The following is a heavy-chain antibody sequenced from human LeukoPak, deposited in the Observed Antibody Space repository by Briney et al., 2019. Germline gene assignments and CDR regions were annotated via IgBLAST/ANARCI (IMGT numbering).Heavy chain of an antibody. CDR1: GFTVSSNY. Sequence: GGSLRLSCAASGFTVSSNYMSWVRQAPGKGLEWVSVIYSGGSTYYADSVKGRFTISRDNSKNTLYLQMNSLRAEDTAVYYCARESITMARGVIASSFDYWGQGTLVTVSS. D-gene: IGHD3-10*01. CDR2: IYSGGST. J-gene: IGHJ4*02. CDR3: ARESITMARGVIASSFDY. V-gene: IGHV3-53*01.